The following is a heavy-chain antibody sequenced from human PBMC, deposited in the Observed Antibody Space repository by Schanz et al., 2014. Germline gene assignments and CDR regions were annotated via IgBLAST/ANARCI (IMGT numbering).Heavy chain of an antibody. CDR2: MNPDSGNT. V-gene: IGHV1-8*02. J-gene: IGHJ4*02. Sequence: QVQLVQSGAEVKKPGSSMKVSCKASGGTFNSYTISWVRQARGQGLEWMGWMNPDSGNTGYAQKFRGRVTMTRNTSMSTAYIELHILTSEDTAVYYCARGPTFDYWGQGTLVTVSS. CDR1: GGTFNSYT. CDR3: ARGPTFDY.